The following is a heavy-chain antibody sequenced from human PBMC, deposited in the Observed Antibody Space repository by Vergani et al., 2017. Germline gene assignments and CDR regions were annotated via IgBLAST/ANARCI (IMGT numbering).Heavy chain of an antibody. J-gene: IGHJ4*02. CDR1: GFTFSSYS. CDR3: ARAEGIQLWFSLFDY. D-gene: IGHD5-18*01. V-gene: IGHV3-21*04. Sequence: EVQLVESGGGLVKPGGSLRLSCAASGFTFSSYSMNWVRQAPGKGLEWVSSISSSSSYIYYADSVKGRFTISRDNAKNSLYLQMNSLRAEDTAVYYCARAEGIQLWFSLFDYWGQGTLVTVSS. CDR2: ISSSSSYI.